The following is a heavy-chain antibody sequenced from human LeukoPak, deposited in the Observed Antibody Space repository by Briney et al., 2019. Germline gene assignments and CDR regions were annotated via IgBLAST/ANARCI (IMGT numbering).Heavy chain of an antibody. V-gene: IGHV3-23*01. J-gene: IGHJ4*02. Sequence: GGSLRLSCAASGFTFSSYAMSWVRQAPGKGLEWVSAISGSGGSTYYADSVKGRFTISRDNSKNTLYLQMNSLRAEDTAVYYCAKRLTVTTFSLLGIDYWGQGTLVTVSS. D-gene: IGHD4-17*01. CDR1: GFTFSSYA. CDR3: AKRLTVTTFSLLGIDY. CDR2: ISGSGGST.